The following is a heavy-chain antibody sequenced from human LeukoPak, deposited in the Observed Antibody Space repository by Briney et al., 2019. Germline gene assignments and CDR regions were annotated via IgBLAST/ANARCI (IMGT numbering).Heavy chain of an antibody. D-gene: IGHD6-13*01. Sequence: SETLSLTCAVSGGSISGGDYSWSWIRQPRGKGLEWIGYIYQSGSTFYSPSLKSRATISLDKSKNQLSLKLNSVTAADTAVYYCARLLYSSSWYSPWGQGTLVTVSS. J-gene: IGHJ5*02. CDR3: ARLLYSSSWYSP. CDR1: GGSISGGDYS. V-gene: IGHV4-30-2*01. CDR2: IYQSGST.